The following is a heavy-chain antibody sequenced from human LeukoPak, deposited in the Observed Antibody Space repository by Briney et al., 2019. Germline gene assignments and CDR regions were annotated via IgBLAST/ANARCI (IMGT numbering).Heavy chain of an antibody. CDR1: GGSFSGYY. Sequence: PSETLSLTCAVYGGSFSGYYWSWIRQPPGKGLEWIGELNHSGSTNYNPSLKSRVTMSVDTSKNQFSLKLSSVTAADTAVYYCAREKDFSLWDAAVDYWGQGTLVTVSS. J-gene: IGHJ4*02. CDR3: AREKDFSLWDAAVDY. CDR2: LNHSGST. V-gene: IGHV4-34*01. D-gene: IGHD3-3*01.